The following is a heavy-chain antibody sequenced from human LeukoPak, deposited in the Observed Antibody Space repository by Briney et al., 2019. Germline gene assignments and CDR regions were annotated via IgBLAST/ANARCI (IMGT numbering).Heavy chain of an antibody. CDR2: INHSGST. V-gene: IGHV4-34*01. J-gene: IGHJ6*03. Sequence: SGTLSLTCAVYGGSFSGYYWSWIRQPPGKGLEWIGEINHSGSTNYNPSLKSRVTISVDTSKNQFSLKLSSVTAADTAVYYCARFAPHYGSGSYYIDAYYYYMDVWGKGTTVTISS. D-gene: IGHD3-10*01. CDR1: GGSFSGYY. CDR3: ARFAPHYGSGSYYIDAYYYYMDV.